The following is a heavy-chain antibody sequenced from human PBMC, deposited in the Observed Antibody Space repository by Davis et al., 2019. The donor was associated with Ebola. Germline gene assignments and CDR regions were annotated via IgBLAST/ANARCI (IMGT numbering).Heavy chain of an antibody. Sequence: GESLKISCAASGFTFSSYAMSWVRQAPGKGLEWVSAISGSGGSKYSADSVKGRFTISRDNSKNTLYLQMNSLRAEDTAVYYCAKSFSNSPRLRYYYGMDVWGQGTTVTVSS. CDR1: GFTFSSYA. V-gene: IGHV3-23*01. CDR2: ISGSGGSK. CDR3: AKSFSNSPRLRYYYGMDV. D-gene: IGHD6-6*01. J-gene: IGHJ6*02.